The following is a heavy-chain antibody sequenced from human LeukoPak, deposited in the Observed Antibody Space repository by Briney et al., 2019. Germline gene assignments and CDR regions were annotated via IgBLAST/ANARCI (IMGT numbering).Heavy chain of an antibody. V-gene: IGHV3-20*04. J-gene: IGHJ4*02. CDR2: INWNGGST. CDR1: GFTFDDYG. CDR3: AKGPLPRIDY. Sequence: GGSLRLSCAASGFTFDDYGMSWVSQAPGKGLEWVSGINWNGGSTGYADSVKGRFTISRDDAKNSLYLQMNSLRAEDTALYYCAKGPLPRIDYWGQGTLVTVSS.